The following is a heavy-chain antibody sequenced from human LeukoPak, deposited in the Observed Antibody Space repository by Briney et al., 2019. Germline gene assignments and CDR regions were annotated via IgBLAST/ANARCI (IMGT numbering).Heavy chain of an antibody. D-gene: IGHD1-26*01. CDR3: ARAGDYFDY. J-gene: IGHJ4*02. V-gene: IGHV3-30*04. CDR1: GFTFSSYV. CDR2: ISYDGSNK. Sequence: GRSLRLSCAASGFTFSSYVMHWVRQAPGKGLEWVAVISYDGSNKYYADSVKGRFTISRDNSKNTLYLQMNSLRAEDTAVYYCARAGDYFDYWGQGILVTVSS.